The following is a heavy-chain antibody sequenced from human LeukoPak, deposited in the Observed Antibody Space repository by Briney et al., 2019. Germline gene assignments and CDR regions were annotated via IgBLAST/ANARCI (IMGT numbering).Heavy chain of an antibody. CDR2: ISYDGSNK. V-gene: IGHV3-30*03. Sequence: LTGGSLRLSCAASGFTFSSYGMHWVRQAPGKGLKWVALISYDGSNKYYVDSVKGRFTISRDNSKNTLYLQMNSLRAEDTAVYYCARDPVFGTVTYAFDIWGQGTMVTVSS. CDR3: ARDPVFGTVTYAFDI. CDR1: GFTFSSYG. J-gene: IGHJ3*02. D-gene: IGHD4-17*01.